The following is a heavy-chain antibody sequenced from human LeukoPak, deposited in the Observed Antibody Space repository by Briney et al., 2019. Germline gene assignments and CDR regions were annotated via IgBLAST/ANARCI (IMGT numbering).Heavy chain of an antibody. CDR3: ARRIGIAVAGTYYYYGMDV. Sequence: ASVKVSCKASGGTFSSYAISWVRQAPGQGLEWMGRIIPILGIANYAQKFQGRVTITADKSTSTAYMELSSLRSDDTAVYYCARRIGIAVAGTYYYYGMDVWGQGTTVTVSS. D-gene: IGHD6-19*01. V-gene: IGHV1-69*04. CDR1: GGTFSSYA. CDR2: IIPILGIA. J-gene: IGHJ6*02.